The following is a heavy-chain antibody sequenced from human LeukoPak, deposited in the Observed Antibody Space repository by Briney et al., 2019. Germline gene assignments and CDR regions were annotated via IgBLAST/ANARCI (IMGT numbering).Heavy chain of an antibody. CDR1: GFTFSSYE. D-gene: IGHD2-15*01. Sequence: QPGGSLRPSCAASGFTFSSYEMNWVRQAPGKGLEWVSYISSSGDTIYYADSVKGRFTISRDNAKNSLYLQMNSLRAEDTAVYYCARVGVVAATGDYWGQGTLVTVSS. J-gene: IGHJ4*02. CDR2: ISSSGDTI. CDR3: ARVGVVAATGDY. V-gene: IGHV3-48*03.